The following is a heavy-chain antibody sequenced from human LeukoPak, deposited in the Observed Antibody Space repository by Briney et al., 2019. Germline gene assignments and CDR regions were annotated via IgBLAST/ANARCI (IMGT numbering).Heavy chain of an antibody. J-gene: IGHJ3*02. CDR2: IYYSGST. CDR3: ARHRARAFDI. V-gene: IGHV4-59*12. CDR1: GGSISSYY. Sequence: PSEPLSLTCTVSGGSISSYYWSWIRQPPGKGLEWIGYIYYSGSTNYNPSLKSRVTISVDTSKNQFSLKLSSVTAADTAVYYCARHRARAFDIWGQGTMVTVSS. D-gene: IGHD1-14*01.